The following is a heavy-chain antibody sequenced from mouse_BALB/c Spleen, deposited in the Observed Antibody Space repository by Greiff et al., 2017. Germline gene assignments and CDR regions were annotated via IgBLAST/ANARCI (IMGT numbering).Heavy chain of an antibody. D-gene: IGHD2-3*01. Sequence: EVKVAESGGGLVQPGGSLKLSCAASGFTFSSYTMSWVRQTPEKRLEWVAYISNGGGSTYYPDTVKGRFTISRDNAKNTLYLQMSSLKSEDTAMYYCARRAYDGYPHWYFDVWGAGTTVTVSS. CDR1: GFTFSSYT. CDR2: ISNGGGST. V-gene: IGHV5-12-2*01. J-gene: IGHJ1*01. CDR3: ARRAYDGYPHWYFDV.